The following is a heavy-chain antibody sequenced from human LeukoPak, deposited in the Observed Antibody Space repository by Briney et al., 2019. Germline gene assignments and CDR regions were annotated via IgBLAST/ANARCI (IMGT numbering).Heavy chain of an antibody. CDR3: ARELDCSGGSCYSGWFNP. D-gene: IGHD2-15*01. J-gene: IGHJ5*02. V-gene: IGHV4-34*01. Sequence: SETLSLTCAVYGGSFSGYYWSWIRQPPGKGLEWIGEINHSGSTNYNPSLKSRVTISVDTSKNQFSLKLSSVTAADTAVYYCARELDCSGGSCYSGWFNPWGQGTLVTVSS. CDR1: GGSFSGYY. CDR2: INHSGST.